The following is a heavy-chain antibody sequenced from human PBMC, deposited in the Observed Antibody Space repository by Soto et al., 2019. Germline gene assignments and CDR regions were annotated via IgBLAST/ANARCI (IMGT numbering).Heavy chain of an antibody. V-gene: IGHV3-21*01. CDR3: AIDTYYYGSGSYSP. CDR2: ISSSSSYI. D-gene: IGHD3-10*01. J-gene: IGHJ5*02. Sequence: EVQLVESGGGLVKPGGSLRLSCAASGVTFSSYSMNWVRQAPGKGVEWVSSISSSSSYIYYADSVKGRFTISRDNAKNSLYLQMNSLRAEDTGVYYCAIDTYYYGSGSYSPWGQGTLVTVSS. CDR1: GVTFSSYS.